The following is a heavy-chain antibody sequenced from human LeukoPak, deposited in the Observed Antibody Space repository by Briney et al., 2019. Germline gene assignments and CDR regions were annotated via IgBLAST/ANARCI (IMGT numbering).Heavy chain of an antibody. CDR1: GFNFGSYS. J-gene: IGHJ4*02. Sequence: GGSLRLSCAASGFNFGSYSMTWVRQAPGKGLEWVSAISGSGGSTYYADSVKGRFTISRDNSKNTLYLQMNSLRAEDTAVYYCAKSSITMVRGVTDYWGQGTLVTVSS. V-gene: IGHV3-23*01. D-gene: IGHD3-10*01. CDR2: ISGSGGST. CDR3: AKSSITMVRGVTDY.